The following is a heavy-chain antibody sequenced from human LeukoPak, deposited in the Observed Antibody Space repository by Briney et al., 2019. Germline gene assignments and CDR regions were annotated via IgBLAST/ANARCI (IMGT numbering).Heavy chain of an antibody. D-gene: IGHD4-11*01. J-gene: IGHJ4*02. Sequence: GPSLRLSWSATTSTARYNYVAGYGKAPGRGRQGVGRIRNKANTSTTEYSTAETGRFTISRDDSNNSVYLQMGSLTTEDTAVYYCAREEFSNYVPFLDYWGQGTLVTVSS. CDR2: IRNKANTSTT. CDR1: TSTARYNY. V-gene: IGHV3-72*01. CDR3: AREEFSNYVPFLDY.